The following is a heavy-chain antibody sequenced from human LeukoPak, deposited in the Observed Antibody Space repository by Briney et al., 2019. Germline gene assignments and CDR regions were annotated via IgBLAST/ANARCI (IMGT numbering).Heavy chain of an antibody. CDR2: IYYSGST. J-gene: IGHJ4*02. CDR1: GGSISSYY. CDR3: ARGRDIVVVPAAMEYYFDY. V-gene: IGHV4-59*08. Sequence: PSETLSLTCTVSGGSISSYYWSWIRQPPGKGLEWIGHIYYSGSTNYNPSLKSRVTISVDTSKNQFSLKLSSVTAADTAVYYCARGRDIVVVPAAMEYYFDYWGQGTLVTVSS. D-gene: IGHD2-2*01.